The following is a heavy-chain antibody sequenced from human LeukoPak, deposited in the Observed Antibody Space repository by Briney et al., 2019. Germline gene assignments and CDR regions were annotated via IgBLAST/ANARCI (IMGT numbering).Heavy chain of an antibody. D-gene: IGHD1-26*01. CDR2: IDTVDYT. CDR3: ATESSGALDF. CDR1: GFTFSSYS. J-gene: IGHJ4*02. V-gene: IGHV3-21*01. Sequence: GGSLRHSCAASGFTFSSYSMNWVRQAPGKGPQYVSSIDTVDYTYYADSVKGRFPISRDNAKNSMYLQINSLRAEDTAVYYCATESSGALDFWGQGTLVTVSS.